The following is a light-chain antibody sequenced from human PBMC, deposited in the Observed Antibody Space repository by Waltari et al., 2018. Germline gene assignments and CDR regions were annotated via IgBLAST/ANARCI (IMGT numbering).Light chain of an antibody. CDR1: QSISNN. Sequence: EIVMTQSPAALSVSPGERATFSCRASQSISNNLAWYQHKPGQPPRLLISGASTRATGVPARVSGSGSGTEFTLTISSLQSEDSAIYFCQQYNTWPPSTFGQGTKLEIK. CDR2: GAS. V-gene: IGKV3-15*01. J-gene: IGKJ2*02. CDR3: QQYNTWPPST.